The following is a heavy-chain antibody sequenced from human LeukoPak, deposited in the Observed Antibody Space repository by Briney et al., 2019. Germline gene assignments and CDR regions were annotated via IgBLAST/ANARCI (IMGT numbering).Heavy chain of an antibody. V-gene: IGHV4-39*01. D-gene: IGHD2-2*01. CDR3: ARQTCSSTSCYSEFDYYYMDV. J-gene: IGHJ6*03. CDR1: GGSISSSSYY. CDR2: IYYSGST. Sequence: SETLSLTCTVSGGSISSSSYYWGWIRQPPGKGLEWIGSIYYSGSTYYNPSLKSRVTISVDTSKNQFSLKLSSVTVADTAVYYCARQTCSSTSCYSEFDYYYMDVWGKGTTVTVSS.